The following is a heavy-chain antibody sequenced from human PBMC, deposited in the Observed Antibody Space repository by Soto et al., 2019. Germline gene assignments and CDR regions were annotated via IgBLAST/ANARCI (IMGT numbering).Heavy chain of an antibody. CDR1: GGSISSYY. D-gene: IGHD5-18*01. CDR3: ARDRLDSYGYNYYYGMDV. Sequence: PSETLSLTCTVSGGSISSYYWSWIRQPPGKGLEWIGYIYYSGSTNYNPSLKSRVTISVDTSKNQFSLKLSSVTAADTAVYYCARDRLDSYGYNYYYGMDVWGQGTTVTVSS. V-gene: IGHV4-59*01. J-gene: IGHJ6*02. CDR2: IYYSGST.